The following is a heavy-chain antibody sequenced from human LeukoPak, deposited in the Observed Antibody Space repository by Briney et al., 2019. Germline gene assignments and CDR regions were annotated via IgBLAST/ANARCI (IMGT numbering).Heavy chain of an antibody. V-gene: IGHV3-30*18. Sequence: GRSLRLSCAASGFTFSSYGMHWGRQAPGKGLEWVAVISYDGSNKYYADSVKGRFTISRDNSKNTLYLQMNSLRAEDTAVYYCAKDGAGEAAAAGDYWGQGTLVTVSS. CDR1: GFTFSSYG. CDR2: ISYDGSNK. J-gene: IGHJ4*02. D-gene: IGHD6-13*01. CDR3: AKDGAGEAAAAGDY.